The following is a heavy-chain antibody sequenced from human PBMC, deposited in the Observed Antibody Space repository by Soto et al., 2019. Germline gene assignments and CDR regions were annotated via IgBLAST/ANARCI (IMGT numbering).Heavy chain of an antibody. CDR1: GCTFSSYS. V-gene: IGHV3-48*02. CDR2: ISSSSSTI. Sequence: GGSLRLSCAASGCTFSSYSMNWVRQAPGKGLEWVSYISSSSSTIYYADSVKGRFTISRDNAKNSLYLQMNSLRDEDTAVYYCARDPEDIVVVPAATIVYYGMDVWGQGTTVTVSS. CDR3: ARDPEDIVVVPAATIVYYGMDV. J-gene: IGHJ6*02. D-gene: IGHD2-2*01.